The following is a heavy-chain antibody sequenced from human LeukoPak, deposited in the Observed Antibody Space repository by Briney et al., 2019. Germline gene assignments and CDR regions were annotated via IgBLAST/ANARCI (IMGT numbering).Heavy chain of an antibody. CDR1: GFTFSDYY. CDR3: AREAHCSGGSCYSHYFDY. Sequence: GGSLRLSCAASGFTFSDYYMSWIRQAPGKGLEWVSYISSSSSYTNYADSVKGRFTTSRDNAKNSLYLQMNSLRAEDTAVYYCAREAHCSGGSCYSHYFDYWGQGTLVTVSS. CDR2: ISSSSSYT. J-gene: IGHJ4*02. V-gene: IGHV3-11*05. D-gene: IGHD2-15*01.